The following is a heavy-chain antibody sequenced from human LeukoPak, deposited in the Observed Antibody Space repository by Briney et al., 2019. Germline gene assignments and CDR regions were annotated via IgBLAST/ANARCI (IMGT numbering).Heavy chain of an antibody. J-gene: IGHJ6*02. V-gene: IGHV1-8*01. CDR3: ALLTGEYYYYYGMDV. CDR2: MNPNSGNT. Sequence: ASVKVSCKASGYTFTSYDINWVRQATGQGLEWMGWMNPNSGNTGYAQKFQGRVTMTRNTSISTAYMELSSLRSKDTAVYYCALLTGEYYYYYGMDVWGQGTTVTVSS. D-gene: IGHD1-26*01. CDR1: GYTFTSYD.